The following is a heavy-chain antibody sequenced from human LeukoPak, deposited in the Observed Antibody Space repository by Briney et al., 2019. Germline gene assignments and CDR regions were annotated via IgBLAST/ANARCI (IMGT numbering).Heavy chain of an antibody. CDR3: ARGKAIFGVVKDGNWFDP. V-gene: IGHV3-11*04. CDR1: GFTFSDYY. Sequence: GGSLRLSCAASGFTFSDYYMSWIRQAPGKGLEWVSYISSSGSTIYYADSVKGRFTISRDNAKNSLYLQMNSLRAEDTAVYYCARGKAIFGVVKDGNWFDPWGQGTLATVSS. CDR2: ISSSGSTI. D-gene: IGHD3-3*01. J-gene: IGHJ5*02.